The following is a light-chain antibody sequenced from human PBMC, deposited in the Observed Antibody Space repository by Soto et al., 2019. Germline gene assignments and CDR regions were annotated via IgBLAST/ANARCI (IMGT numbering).Light chain of an antibody. Sequence: DIQMTQSPSSLSASVGDRVTITCRASQSISSYLNWYQQKPGKAPKLLIYAASSLQSGVPSRFSGSGSGTEFRLTISTMQPDDFATYYCQQYDSFSVTFGQGTRLENK. J-gene: IGKJ5*01. CDR1: QSISSY. CDR3: QQYDSFSVT. V-gene: IGKV1-39*01. CDR2: AAS.